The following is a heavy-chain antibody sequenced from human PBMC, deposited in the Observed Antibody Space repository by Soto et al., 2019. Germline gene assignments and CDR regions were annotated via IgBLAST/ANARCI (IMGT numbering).Heavy chain of an antibody. V-gene: IGHV5-10-1*01. Sequence: PGESLKISCKGSGYSFTSYWISWVRQMPGNGLEWMGRIDPSDGCTNYSPCFQGDVTISGGESVSTACLQWSSVTASDTAMYYCARLDGDLYYYYYYGMDVWGQGTTVTVSS. CDR1: GYSFTSYW. CDR2: IDPSDGCT. D-gene: IGHD4-17*01. J-gene: IGHJ6*02. CDR3: ARLDGDLYYYYYYGMDV.